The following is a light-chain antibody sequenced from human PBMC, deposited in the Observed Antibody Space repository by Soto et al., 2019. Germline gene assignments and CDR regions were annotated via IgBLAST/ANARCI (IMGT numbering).Light chain of an antibody. V-gene: IGLV2-14*03. CDR2: EVS. CDR1: SSDVGGYNY. Sequence: QSVLTQPASVSGSPGPSITISCTGTSSDVGGYNYVSWFQQHPGKAPKLKIYEVSNRPSGVSNRFSGSKSGYTASLTISELQAEDEADYYCTSFTSSSTWVFGGGTKVTV. CDR3: TSFTSSSTWV. J-gene: IGLJ3*02.